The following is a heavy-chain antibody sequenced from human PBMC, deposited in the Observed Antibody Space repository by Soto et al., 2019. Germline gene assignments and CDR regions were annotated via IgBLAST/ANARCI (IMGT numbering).Heavy chain of an antibody. D-gene: IGHD3-3*01. Sequence: SETLSLTCAVYGGSFSGYYWSWIRQPPGKXLEWIGEINHSGSTNYNPSLKSRVTISVDTSKNQFSLKLSSVTAADTAVYYCARGLWDNYDFWSGYYRYSFDYWGQGTLVTVSS. CDR3: ARGLWDNYDFWSGYYRYSFDY. CDR1: GGSFSGYY. CDR2: INHSGST. V-gene: IGHV4-34*01. J-gene: IGHJ4*02.